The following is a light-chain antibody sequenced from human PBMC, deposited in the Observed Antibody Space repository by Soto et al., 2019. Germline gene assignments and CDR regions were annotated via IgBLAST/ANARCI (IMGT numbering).Light chain of an antibody. CDR2: GVT. Sequence: QSALTQPTSVSESPGQSITISCTGNHNDIGTYDYVSWYQQHPGRAPRLLIYGVTTRPSGISDRFSASKSGLTASLTISGLQPEDEADYYCSSFTSDRIYVFGPGTKLTVL. V-gene: IGLV2-14*03. CDR3: SSFTSDRIYV. CDR1: HNDIGTYDY. J-gene: IGLJ1*01.